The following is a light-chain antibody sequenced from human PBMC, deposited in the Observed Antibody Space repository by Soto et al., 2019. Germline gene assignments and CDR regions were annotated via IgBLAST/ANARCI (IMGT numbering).Light chain of an antibody. CDR1: QGINRD. CDR2: DAS. J-gene: IGKJ2*01. CDR3: QQLNSYLLYT. Sequence: AIQLTQSPSSLSASVGDRVSITCRASQGINRDLAWYQQKPGKAPKHLIYDASSLESGVPSRFSSSGSGTAFNLTISSLQPEDFATYYCQQLNSYLLYTFGQGTKVEIK. V-gene: IGKV1-13*02.